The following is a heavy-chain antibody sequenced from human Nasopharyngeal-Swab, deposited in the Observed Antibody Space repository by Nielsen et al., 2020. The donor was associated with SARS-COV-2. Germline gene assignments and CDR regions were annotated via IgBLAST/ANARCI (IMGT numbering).Heavy chain of an antibody. CDR3: VKDGDSGYDYLGY. Sequence: GGSLRPSCAASGFSFGDYAMHWVRQPPGKGLEWVSGISWNSGYIGHADSVEGRFTISRDNAKNSLYLQMNSLRPEDTALYYCVKDGDSGYDYLGYWGQGTLVTVSS. D-gene: IGHD5-12*01. J-gene: IGHJ4*02. CDR2: ISWNSGYI. CDR1: GFSFGDYA. V-gene: IGHV3-9*01.